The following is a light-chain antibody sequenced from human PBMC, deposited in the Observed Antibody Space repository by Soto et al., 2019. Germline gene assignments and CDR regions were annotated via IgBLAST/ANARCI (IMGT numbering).Light chain of an antibody. J-gene: IGKJ1*01. CDR1: QSISSY. CDR2: AAS. CDR3: QQSWT. V-gene: IGKV1-39*01. Sequence: DIQMTQSPSSLSASVGDRVTITCRASQSISSYLNWYQQKPGKAPKLLIYAASSLQSGVPSRFSRSGSGTDFTLTISSLQPEDFATYYCQQSWTFGQGTK.